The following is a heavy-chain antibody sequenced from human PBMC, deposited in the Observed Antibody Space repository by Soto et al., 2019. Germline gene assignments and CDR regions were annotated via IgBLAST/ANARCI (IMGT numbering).Heavy chain of an antibody. D-gene: IGHD5-18*01. CDR1: GGSISSGGYY. J-gene: IGHJ4*02. CDR2: IYYSGST. CDR3: ASSTWIQLRIDY. Sequence: QVQLQESGPGLVKPSQTLSLTCTVSGGSISSGGYYWSWIRQHPGKGLEWIGYIYYSGSTYYNPSRTSRGTISVDTSKNQFSLKLSSVTAADTAVYYCASSTWIQLRIDYWGQGTLVTVSS. V-gene: IGHV4-31*03.